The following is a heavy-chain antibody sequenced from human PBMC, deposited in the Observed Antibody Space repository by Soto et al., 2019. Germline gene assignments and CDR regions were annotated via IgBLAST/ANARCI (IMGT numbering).Heavy chain of an antibody. J-gene: IGHJ6*02. Sequence: EVQLVDSGGGLVQPGGSLRLSCEAPGFTFRHYDMHWVRQGTVKSLEWVSGISAAGDADYADSVEGRFTISRVNAQNSFFLQMNRLRVGDTAVYYCARTDRDFYGLDVWGQGTTVIVSS. V-gene: IGHV3-13*01. CDR1: GFTFRHYD. CDR2: ISAAGDA. CDR3: ARTDRDFYGLDV.